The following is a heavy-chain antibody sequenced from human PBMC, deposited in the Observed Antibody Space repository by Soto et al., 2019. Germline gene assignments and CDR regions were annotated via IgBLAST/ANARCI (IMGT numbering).Heavy chain of an antibody. CDR2: ISPYTGNT. Sequence: QAQLVQSGAEVKKPGASVKVSCKASGYTFLTYGITWVRQAPGQGLEWMGWISPYTGNTNYAQRFQVRVTMTTDTSTNAAYMELRSLRSDDAAVYYCARRPPFSYGDYVSYYFDYWGQGTLVTVSS. D-gene: IGHD4-17*01. CDR1: GYTFLTYG. J-gene: IGHJ4*02. V-gene: IGHV1-18*01. CDR3: ARRPPFSYGDYVSYYFDY.